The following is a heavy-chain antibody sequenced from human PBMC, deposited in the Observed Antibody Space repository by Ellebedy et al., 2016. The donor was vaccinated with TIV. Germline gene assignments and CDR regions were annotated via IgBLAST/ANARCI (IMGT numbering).Heavy chain of an antibody. CDR3: AGGGILFYDIYGLDV. CDR1: GFNFNAYW. D-gene: IGHD3-9*01. V-gene: IGHV3-74*01. CDR2: ISRDGRSA. J-gene: IGHJ6*02. Sequence: GESLKISXAASGFNFNAYWMHWVRQAPGKGLVWLSRISRDGRSAYYADAVRGRFTISRDNAKNTLDLQMNSLSAEDTAVYYCAGGGILFYDIYGLDVWGQGTTVTVSS.